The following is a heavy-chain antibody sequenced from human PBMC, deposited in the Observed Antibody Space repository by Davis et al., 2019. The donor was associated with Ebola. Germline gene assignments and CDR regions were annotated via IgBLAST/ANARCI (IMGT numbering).Heavy chain of an antibody. V-gene: IGHV3-30-3*01. D-gene: IGHD6-13*01. CDR3: ARGDLAAASDY. Sequence: PGGSLRLSCAASGFTFSSYAMHWVRQAPGKGLEWVAVISYDGSNKYYADSVKGRFTISRDNSKNTLYLQMNSLRAEDTAVYYCARGDLAAASDYWGQGTLVTSPQ. CDR2: ISYDGSNK. J-gene: IGHJ4*02. CDR1: GFTFSSYA.